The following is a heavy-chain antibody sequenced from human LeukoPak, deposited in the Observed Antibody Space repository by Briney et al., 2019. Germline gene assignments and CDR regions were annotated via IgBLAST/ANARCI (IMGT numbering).Heavy chain of an antibody. CDR3: ARLRPYSSSWYAYYGMDV. D-gene: IGHD6-13*01. Sequence: PGGSLRLSCAASGFTFSSYAMSWVRQAPGKGLEWVSAISGSADNTYYADSVKGRFTISRDNSKSTLYLQMNSLRAEETAVYYCARLRPYSSSWYAYYGMDVWGQGTTVTVSS. J-gene: IGHJ6*02. V-gene: IGHV3-23*01. CDR2: ISGSADNT. CDR1: GFTFSSYA.